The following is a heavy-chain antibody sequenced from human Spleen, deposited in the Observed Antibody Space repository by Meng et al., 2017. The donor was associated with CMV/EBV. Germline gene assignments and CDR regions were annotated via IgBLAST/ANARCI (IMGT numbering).Heavy chain of an antibody. CDR2: INQSGST. CDR3: ARGGGPYYYGSGSYYKRGIYYFDY. V-gene: IGHV4-34*01. CDR1: YY. D-gene: IGHD3-10*01. J-gene: IGHJ4*02. Sequence: YYWSWIRQPPGKGLEWIGEINQSGSTNYNPTLKSRVTISVDTSKNQFSLKLSSVTAADTAVYYCARGGGPYYYGSGSYYKRGIYYFDYWGQGTLVTVSS.